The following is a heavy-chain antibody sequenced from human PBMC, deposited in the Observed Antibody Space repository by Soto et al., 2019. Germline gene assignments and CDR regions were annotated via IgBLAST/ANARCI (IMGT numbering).Heavy chain of an antibody. Sequence: ASDTLSLTCTVSGVSINSGDYYWTLVRQPPGKGLEWIGNIFHSGSTYYTPSLQSRVTISLDTSKNHFSLKLSSVTPADTAVYYCARDRYYGSGTYYNFYSGMDVWGQGTTVT. D-gene: IGHD3-10*01. CDR1: GVSINSGDYY. V-gene: IGHV4-30-4*02. CDR2: IFHSGST. CDR3: ARDRYYGSGTYYNFYSGMDV. J-gene: IGHJ6*02.